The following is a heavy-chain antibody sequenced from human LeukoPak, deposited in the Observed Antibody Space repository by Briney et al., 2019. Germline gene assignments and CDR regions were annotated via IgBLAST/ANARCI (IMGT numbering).Heavy chain of an antibody. J-gene: IGHJ4*02. CDR3: TITVATSIDY. CDR1: RFTFSNAW. CDR2: IKRKTDGGTT. D-gene: IGHD5-12*01. V-gene: IGHV3-15*01. Sequence: PGGSLRLSCAASRFTFSNAWMSWVRQAPGKGLEWVGRIKRKTDGGTTDYAAPVKGRFTISRDDSKNTLYLQMNSLNIEDTAVYYCTITVATSIDYWGQGTLVTVSS.